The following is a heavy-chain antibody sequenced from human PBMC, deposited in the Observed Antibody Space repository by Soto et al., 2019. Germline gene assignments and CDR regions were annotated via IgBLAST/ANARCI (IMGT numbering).Heavy chain of an antibody. CDR2: IYYSGST. CDR1: GGSISSGGYY. V-gene: IGHV4-31*03. J-gene: IGHJ4*02. Sequence: SETLSLTCTVSGGSISSGGYYWSWIRQHPGKGLEWIGYIYYSGSTYYNPSLKSRVTISVDTSKNQFSLKLSSVTAADTAVYYCARDYDGAYGDSRGYFDYWGQGTLVTVSS. CDR3: ARDYDGAYGDSRGYFDY. D-gene: IGHD4-17*01.